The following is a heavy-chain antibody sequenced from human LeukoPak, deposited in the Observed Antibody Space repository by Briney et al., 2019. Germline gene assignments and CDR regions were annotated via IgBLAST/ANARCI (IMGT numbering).Heavy chain of an antibody. J-gene: IGHJ4*02. CDR2: ISYDGSNI. CDR1: GFTFSSYA. D-gene: IGHD3-10*01. V-gene: IGHV3-30-3*01. Sequence: GRSLRLSCAASGFTFSSYAMHWVRQAPGKGLEWVAVISYDGSNIYYADSVKGRFTISRDNSKDTLYLQMNSLRAEDTAVYYCARAQSYYYGSGSYLVYWGQGTLVTVSS. CDR3: ARAQSYYYGSGSYLVY.